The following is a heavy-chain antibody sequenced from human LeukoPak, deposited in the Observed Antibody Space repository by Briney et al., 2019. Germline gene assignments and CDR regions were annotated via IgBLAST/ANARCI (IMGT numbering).Heavy chain of an antibody. V-gene: IGHV4-30-4*01. J-gene: IGHJ4*02. Sequence: PSETLSLTCTVSGGSISSGDSYWSWIRQPPGKGLEWIGYIYYSGSTYYNPSLKSRVTISVDTSKNQFSLKLSSVTAADTAVYYCARETRYDILTGYFIYYFDYWGQGTLVTVSS. CDR3: ARETRYDILTGYFIYYFDY. CDR2: IYYSGST. CDR1: GGSISSGDSY. D-gene: IGHD3-9*01.